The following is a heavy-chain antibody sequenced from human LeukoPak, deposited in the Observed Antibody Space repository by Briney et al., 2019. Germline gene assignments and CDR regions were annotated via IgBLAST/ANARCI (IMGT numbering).Heavy chain of an antibody. D-gene: IGHD2-15*01. Sequence: ASVKVSCKATGYTFTDYGISWVRQAPGQGLEWMGWINTNTGNPTYAQGFTGRFVFSVDTSVSTAYLQISSLKAEDTAVYYCARGVEDTGDYWGQGTLVTVSS. CDR2: INTNTGNP. J-gene: IGHJ4*02. CDR1: GYTFTDYG. V-gene: IGHV7-4-1*02. CDR3: ARGVEDTGDY.